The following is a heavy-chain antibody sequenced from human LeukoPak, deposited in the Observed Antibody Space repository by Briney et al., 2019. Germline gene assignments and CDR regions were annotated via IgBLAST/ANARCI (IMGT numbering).Heavy chain of an antibody. CDR3: ARLRTRTPGDY. J-gene: IGHJ4*02. CDR1: GGSVSSCIYH. D-gene: IGHD1-1*01. V-gene: IGHV4-39*01. Sequence: SETLSLTCSVSGGSVSSCIYHWGWIRQPPGKGLEWIGSIYYTGNTYYNPSLKSRLTISVDTSKNQFSLKVRSVTAAGTALYYCARLRTRTPGDYWGQGTLVTVSS. CDR2: IYYTGNT.